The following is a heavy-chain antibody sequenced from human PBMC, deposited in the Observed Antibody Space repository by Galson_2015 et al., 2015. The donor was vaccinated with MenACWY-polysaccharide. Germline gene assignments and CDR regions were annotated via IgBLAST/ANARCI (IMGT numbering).Heavy chain of an antibody. CDR1: GFTFSSYS. J-gene: IGHJ6*02. Sequence: SLRLSCAASGFTFSSYSMNWVRQAPEKGLEWVSYISSSSSTIYYADSVKGRFTFSRDNAKNSLFLQMNSLRAEDTAVYYCARLHCSSSSCYPTDYYYYGMDVWGQGTTVTVSS. CDR2: ISSSSSTI. D-gene: IGHD2-2*01. V-gene: IGHV3-48*01. CDR3: ARLHCSSSSCYPTDYYYYGMDV.